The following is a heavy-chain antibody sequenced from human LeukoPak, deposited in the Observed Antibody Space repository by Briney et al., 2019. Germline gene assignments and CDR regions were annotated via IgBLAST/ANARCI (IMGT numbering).Heavy chain of an antibody. CDR1: GGTFSSYA. D-gene: IGHD4-17*01. J-gene: IGHJ5*02. Sequence: SVKVSCKASGGTFSSYAISWVRQAPGQGLEWMGRIIPILGIANYAQKFQGRVTITADKSTSTAYMELSSLRSEDTAVYYCARGALTTVTTNWFDPWGQGTLVTVSS. V-gene: IGHV1-69*04. CDR2: IIPILGIA. CDR3: ARGALTTVTTNWFDP.